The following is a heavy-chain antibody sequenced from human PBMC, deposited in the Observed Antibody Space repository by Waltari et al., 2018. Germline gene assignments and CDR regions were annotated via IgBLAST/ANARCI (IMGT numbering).Heavy chain of an antibody. D-gene: IGHD6-13*01. J-gene: IGHJ4*02. CDR1: GFTFSNNW. CDR2: INQDGSEK. Sequence: EVQLVESGGGLVQPGGSLRLSCAACGFTFSNNWMTWVRQAPGKGLEWVANINQDGSEKYSVESVKGRFTISRDNAKNSLYLQLNSLRADDTAVHYCTRGGDDSSWYWRNWGQGTLVTVSS. V-gene: IGHV3-7*01. CDR3: TRGGDDSSWYWRN.